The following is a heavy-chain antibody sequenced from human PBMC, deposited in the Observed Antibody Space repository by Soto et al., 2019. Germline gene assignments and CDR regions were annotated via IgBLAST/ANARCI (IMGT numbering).Heavy chain of an antibody. CDR2: INPNSGGT. J-gene: IGHJ6*02. D-gene: IGHD2-15*01. Sequence: ASVKVSCKASGYTFTGSYMHWVRQAPGQGLECMGWINPNSGGTNYAQKFQGRVTMTRDTSISAAYMELSRLRSDDTAVYYCGRDRTHAPFVVAATLYYYYSCKDVCGQGTTGTVCS. CDR1: GYTFTGSY. CDR3: GRDRTHAPFVVAATLYYYYSCKDV. V-gene: IGHV1-2*02.